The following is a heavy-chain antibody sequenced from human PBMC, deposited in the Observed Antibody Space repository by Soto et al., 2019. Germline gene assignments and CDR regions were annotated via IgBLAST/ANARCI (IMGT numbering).Heavy chain of an antibody. Sequence: GGSLRLSCAASGFTFSSYTMNWVRQAPGKGLEWVSSISSSSSYIYYTDSVKGRFTISRDNAKNSLYLQMNSLRAEDTAVYYYGYLSRFALDYWGHGTLVTVSP. V-gene: IGHV3-21*01. D-gene: IGHD1-26*01. CDR3: GYLSRFALDY. CDR1: GFTFSSYT. CDR2: ISSSSSYI. J-gene: IGHJ4*01.